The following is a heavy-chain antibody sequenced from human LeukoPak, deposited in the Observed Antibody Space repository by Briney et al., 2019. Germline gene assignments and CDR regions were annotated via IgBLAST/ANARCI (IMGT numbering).Heavy chain of an antibody. CDR1: GFTFSSYA. Sequence: GGSLRLSCAASGFTFSSYAMSWVRQAPGKGLEWVSAISGSGGSTYYADSVKGRFTTSRDNSKNTLYLQMNSLRAEDTAVYYCAKDWNDDSGNWFDPWGQGTLVTVSS. CDR3: AKDWNDDSGNWFDP. D-gene: IGHD4-17*01. V-gene: IGHV3-23*01. J-gene: IGHJ5*02. CDR2: ISGSGGST.